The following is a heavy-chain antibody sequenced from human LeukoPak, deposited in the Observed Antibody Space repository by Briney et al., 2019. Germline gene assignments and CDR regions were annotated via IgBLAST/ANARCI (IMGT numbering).Heavy chain of an antibody. Sequence: ASVKVSCKASGYTFTSYDFNWVRQATGQRPEWMGWMSPNSGDTGYAQKFQDRVTMTGNTSISTAYMELSSLRSDDTAVYYCARGPPNWGYDYWGPGTLVTVSS. J-gene: IGHJ4*02. V-gene: IGHV1-8*01. CDR3: ARGPPNWGYDY. D-gene: IGHD7-27*01. CDR2: MSPNSGDT. CDR1: GYTFTSYD.